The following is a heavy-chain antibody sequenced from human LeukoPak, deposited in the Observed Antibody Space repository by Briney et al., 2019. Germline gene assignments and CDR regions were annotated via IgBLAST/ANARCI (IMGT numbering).Heavy chain of an antibody. V-gene: IGHV4-4*07. CDR2: IYTSGST. CDR1: GGSISTYY. J-gene: IGHJ1*01. D-gene: IGHD3-22*01. CDR3: AREKPHYDSSGYHEYFQH. Sequence: SETLSLTCTFSGGSISTYYWSWLRQPAGKGLEWIGRIYTSGSTNYNPSLKSRVTMSVDTSKNQFSLKLSSVTAADTAVYYCAREKPHYDSSGYHEYFQHWGQGTLVTVSS.